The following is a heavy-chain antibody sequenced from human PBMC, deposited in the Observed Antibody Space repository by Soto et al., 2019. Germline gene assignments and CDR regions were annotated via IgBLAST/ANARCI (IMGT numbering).Heavy chain of an antibody. CDR1: GLSLTTGGVA. V-gene: IGHV2-5*01. CDR3: VHKQLFPSAASSYVTDV. D-gene: IGHD6-6*01. J-gene: IGHJ6*02. CDR2: IYWNDDK. Sequence: QITLKESGPTLVKPTQTLTLTCTLSGLSLTTGGVAVAWIRQPPGKALECLALIYWNDDKRYSPALQRRLTITKDTSRHQVVLTMTDMDPEDTATYYCVHKQLFPSAASSYVTDVWGQGTTVTVS.